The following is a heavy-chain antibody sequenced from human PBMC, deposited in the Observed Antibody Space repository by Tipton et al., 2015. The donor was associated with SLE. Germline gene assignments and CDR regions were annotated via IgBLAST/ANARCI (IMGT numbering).Heavy chain of an antibody. V-gene: IGHV1-2*02. Sequence: QVQLVQSGAEVKKPGASVEVSCKTSGYTFCDYFLQWVRQAPGQGLEWIGWINPNTGETNIAQRFQGRVTVTGDSSINTAYMELSGLRSDDTGVFYCARSNGYAFDFWAQGTMVTVSS. CDR2: INPNTGET. CDR3: ARSNGYAFDF. J-gene: IGHJ3*01. CDR1: GYTFCDYF. D-gene: IGHD4/OR15-4a*01.